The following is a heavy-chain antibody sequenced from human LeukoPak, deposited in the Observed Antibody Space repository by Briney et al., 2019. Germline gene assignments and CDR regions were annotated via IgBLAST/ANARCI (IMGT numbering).Heavy chain of an antibody. D-gene: IGHD4-17*01. CDR2: ISSSGGST. CDR1: GFTFSNYA. J-gene: IGHJ4*02. Sequence: GGSLRLSCAASGFTFSNYAMNWVHQAPGKGLEWVSAISSSGGSTFYADSMKGRFTISRDNSKNTLYLQMDSLRAEDTAVYFCAKLDYGDYWGQGTLVTVSS. V-gene: IGHV3-23*01. CDR3: AKLDYGDY.